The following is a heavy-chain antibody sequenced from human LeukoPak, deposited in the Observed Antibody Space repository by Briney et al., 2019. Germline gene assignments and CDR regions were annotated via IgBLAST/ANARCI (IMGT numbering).Heavy chain of an antibody. D-gene: IGHD3-10*01. J-gene: IGHJ4*02. Sequence: GGSLRLSCAASGFTFSSYAMSWVRQAPGKGLEWVSGISGSGGSTYYADSVKGRFTISRDNSENTLYLQMNSLSAEDTAVYYCAKHGSGSYAIYYFDYWGQGTLVTVSS. V-gene: IGHV3-23*01. CDR3: AKHGSGSYAIYYFDY. CDR1: GFTFSSYA. CDR2: ISGSGGST.